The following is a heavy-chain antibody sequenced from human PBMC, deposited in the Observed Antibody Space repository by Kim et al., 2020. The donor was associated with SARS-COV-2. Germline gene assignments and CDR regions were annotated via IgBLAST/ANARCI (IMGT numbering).Heavy chain of an antibody. CDR3: ARDTSSGWYPDWDFDL. J-gene: IGHJ2*01. CDR2: ISYDVSNQ. CDR1: GFTFSSYA. Sequence: GGSLRLSCAASGFTFSSYAMHWVRTAPGKGLEWVAVISYDVSNQYYVASVKGRFTISRDNAKNTLYLQMNSLRAEDKAVYYCARDTSSGWYPDWDFDLWG. V-gene: IGHV3-30*04. D-gene: IGHD6-19*01.